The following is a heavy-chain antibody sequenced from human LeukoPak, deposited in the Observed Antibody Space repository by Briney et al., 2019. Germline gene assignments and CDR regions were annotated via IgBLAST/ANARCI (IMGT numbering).Heavy chain of an antibody. V-gene: IGHV1-18*01. CDR3: ARVHGYYIGLYYFDY. Sequence: ASVKVSCKASGYTYTTYGISWVRQAPGQGLEWMGWISGNGDNTKYVQEFQGIVTMTTDTSTSTAYMDLRSLRSDDTAIYYCARVHGYYIGLYYFDYWGQGTLVTVSS. CDR1: GYTYTTYG. CDR2: ISGNGDNT. D-gene: IGHD4-17*01. J-gene: IGHJ4*02.